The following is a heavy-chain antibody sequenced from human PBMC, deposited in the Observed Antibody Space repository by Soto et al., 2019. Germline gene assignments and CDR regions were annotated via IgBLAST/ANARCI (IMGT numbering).Heavy chain of an antibody. J-gene: IGHJ4*02. D-gene: IGHD2-15*01. V-gene: IGHV4-4*02. Sequence: QVPLQESGPRLVRPSGTLSLTCNVSRGSITTANWWNWVRQPPGRGLEWIGEIYHSGSTNYHLSLNSRLTLSADKSQIQFSLPLRSVPAADTAMDYRARRGGGVVLAATKAFDYWGQGIRVTGSS. CDR2: IYHSGST. CDR1: RGSITTANW. CDR3: ARRGGGVVLAATKAFDY.